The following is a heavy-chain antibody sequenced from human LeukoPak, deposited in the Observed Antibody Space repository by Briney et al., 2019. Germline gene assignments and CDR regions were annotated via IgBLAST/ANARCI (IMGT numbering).Heavy chain of an antibody. CDR1: GFTFSSYG. V-gene: IGHV3-30*02. Sequence: GGSLRLSCAASGFTFSSYGMHWVRQAPGKGLEWVAFIRYDGSNKYYADSVKGRFTISRDNSKNTLYLQMNSLRAEDTAVYYCAKDSSAAAGTGKFDYWGQGTLVTVSS. J-gene: IGHJ4*02. CDR3: AKDSSAAAGTGKFDY. D-gene: IGHD6-13*01. CDR2: IRYDGSNK.